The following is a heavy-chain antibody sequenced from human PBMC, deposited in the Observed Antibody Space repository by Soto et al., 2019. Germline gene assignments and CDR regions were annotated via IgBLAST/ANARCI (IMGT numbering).Heavy chain of an antibody. CDR2: IRQSGDRS. J-gene: IGHJ4*02. V-gene: IGHV3-23*01. Sequence: GGSLRLSCAASGFIFSNFAMYWVRRAPGKGPEWVSSIRQSGDRSSYADSAKGRFTISRDNSKNTLYLQMNGLRLDETAVYYCVTAVRTRLDNWGPGTLVTVSS. CDR1: GFIFSNFA. CDR3: VTAVRTRLDN. D-gene: IGHD3-10*01.